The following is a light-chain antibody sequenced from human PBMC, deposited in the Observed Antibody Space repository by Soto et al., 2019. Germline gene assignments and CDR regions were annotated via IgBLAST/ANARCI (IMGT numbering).Light chain of an antibody. Sequence: NFMLTQPPSVSESPGKTVTISCTRSSGSIASNYVQWYQQRPGSAPTTVIYEDNQRPSGVPDRFSGSIDSSSNSASLTISGLKTADEADYYCQSYDSSNVVFGGGTKLTVL. CDR2: EDN. CDR1: SGSIASNY. V-gene: IGLV6-57*04. J-gene: IGLJ2*01. CDR3: QSYDSSNVV.